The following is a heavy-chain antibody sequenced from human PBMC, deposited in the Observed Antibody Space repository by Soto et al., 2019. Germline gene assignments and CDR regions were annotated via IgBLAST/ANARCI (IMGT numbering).Heavy chain of an antibody. Sequence: GGSLRLSCAASGFTFSSYAMSWVRQAPGKGLEWVSSISGSGGITYYADSVKGQVTISADKSISTAYLQWSSLKAADTAMYYCARSSSSGYPEYFDYWGQGTLVTVSS. CDR1: GFTFSSYA. V-gene: IGHV3-23*01. D-gene: IGHD3-22*01. CDR2: ISGSGGIT. CDR3: ARSSSSGYPEYFDY. J-gene: IGHJ4*02.